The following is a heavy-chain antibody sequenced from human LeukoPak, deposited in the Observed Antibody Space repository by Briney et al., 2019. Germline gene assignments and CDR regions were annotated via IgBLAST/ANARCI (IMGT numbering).Heavy chain of an antibody. Sequence: ASVKVSCKAFGYTFTSNYMHWVRQAPGQGPEWMGVISPSGGSTTYAQKFQGRVTMTRDTSIRTAYMEVSSLRSDDTAVYYCARGQQWLEAFDYWGLGTLVTVSS. CDR1: GYTFTSNY. J-gene: IGHJ4*02. V-gene: IGHV1-46*01. CDR3: ARGQQWLEAFDY. D-gene: IGHD6-19*01. CDR2: ISPSGGST.